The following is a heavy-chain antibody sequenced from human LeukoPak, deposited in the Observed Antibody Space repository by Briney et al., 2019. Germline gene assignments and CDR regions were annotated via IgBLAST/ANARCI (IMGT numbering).Heavy chain of an antibody. CDR2: ISSSGSTI. Sequence: GGSLRLSCAASGFTFSDYYMSWIRQAPGKGLEWVSYISSSGSTIYYADSVKGRFTISRDNAKNSLYLQMNSLRAEDTAVYYCARDERCSSSPDFDYWGQGTLVTVSS. J-gene: IGHJ4*02. CDR3: ARDERCSSSPDFDY. V-gene: IGHV3-11*04. CDR1: GFTFSDYY. D-gene: IGHD6-13*01.